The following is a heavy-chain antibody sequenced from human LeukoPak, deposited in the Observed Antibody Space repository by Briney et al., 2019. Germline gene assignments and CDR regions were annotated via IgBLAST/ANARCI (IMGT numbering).Heavy chain of an antibody. V-gene: IGHV4-34*01. CDR3: ARGPDYYGDYISWFPDAFHI. J-gene: IGHJ3*02. CDR2: IKYDGTT. D-gene: IGHD4-17*01. Sequence: PSETLSLTCAVSGASLSGYFWNWIRQSPEKGLEWIGEIKYDGTTNYNPSLTSRVTMSIDKATNQFHLKVTSLTAADTAVYYCARGPDYYGDYISWFPDAFHIWGQGTLVSVS. CDR1: GASLSGYF.